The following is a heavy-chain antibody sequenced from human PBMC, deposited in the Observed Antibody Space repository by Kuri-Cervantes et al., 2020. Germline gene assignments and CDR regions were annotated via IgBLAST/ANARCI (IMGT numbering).Heavy chain of an antibody. V-gene: IGHV1-24*01. Sequence: ASVKVSCKVFGYTLSDLSMHWFRQAPGKGLEWMGGFDPEDGETLYAQTFQGTVTMTDDSSTDTSYMELRSLRSDDTAVYYCASGSSSWSPPYYYMDVWGKGTTVTVSS. CDR1: GYTLSDLS. J-gene: IGHJ6*03. D-gene: IGHD6-13*01. CDR3: ASGSSSWSPPYYYMDV. CDR2: FDPEDGET.